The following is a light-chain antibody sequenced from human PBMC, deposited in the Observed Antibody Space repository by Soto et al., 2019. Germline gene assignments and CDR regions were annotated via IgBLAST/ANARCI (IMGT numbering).Light chain of an antibody. V-gene: IGKV3D-15*01. J-gene: IGKJ1*01. CDR3: QQYNNWPPT. Sequence: EIVTTQSPATLSVSPGERATLSCRASQSVSGNLAWYQQKPGQAPRLLIYGASTRATGIPARFSGSGSGTEVTLTISSLQSEDFAVYYCQQYNNWPPTFGQGTKVEIK. CDR2: GAS. CDR1: QSVSGN.